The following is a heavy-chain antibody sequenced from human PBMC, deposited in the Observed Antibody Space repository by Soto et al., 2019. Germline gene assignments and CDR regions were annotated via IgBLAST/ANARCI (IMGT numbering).Heavy chain of an antibody. CDR3: ARGSGYDQYYYYGMDV. D-gene: IGHD5-12*01. V-gene: IGHV1-69*13. CDR2: IIPIFGTA. J-gene: IGHJ6*02. Sequence: SVKVSCKASGGTFSSYAIIWVRQAPGQGLEWMGGIIPIFGTANYAQKFQGRVTITADESTSTAYMELSSLRSEDTAVYYCARGSGYDQYYYYGMDVWGQGTTVTVSS. CDR1: GGTFSSYA.